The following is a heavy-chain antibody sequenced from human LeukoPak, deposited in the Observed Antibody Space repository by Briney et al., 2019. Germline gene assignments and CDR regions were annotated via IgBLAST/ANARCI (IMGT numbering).Heavy chain of an antibody. CDR3: ARFGSGWWYNDY. Sequence: SEPLSLTCTVSGASITSYYWTWIRQPPGKGLEWIGYIYHTGNIKYNPSLNSRVTISIDTSKNQFSLKLSSVTAADTAVYYCARFGSGWWYNDYWGQGTLVTVSS. D-gene: IGHD6-19*01. J-gene: IGHJ4*02. CDR1: GASITSYY. CDR2: IYHTGNI. V-gene: IGHV4-59*01.